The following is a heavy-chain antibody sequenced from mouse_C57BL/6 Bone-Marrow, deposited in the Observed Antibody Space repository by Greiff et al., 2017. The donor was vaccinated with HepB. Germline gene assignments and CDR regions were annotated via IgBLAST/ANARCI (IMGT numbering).Heavy chain of an antibody. CDR3: TEGGQRDYFDY. V-gene: IGHV6-3*01. J-gene: IGHJ2*01. CDR1: GFTFSNYW. Sequence: EVQGVESGGGLVQPGGSMKLSCVASGFTFSNYWMNWVRQSPEKGLEWVAQIRLKSDNYATHYAESVKGRFTISRDDSKSSVYLQMNNLRAEDTGIYYCTEGGQRDYFDYWGQGTTLTVSS. D-gene: IGHD3-3*01. CDR2: IRLKSDNYAT.